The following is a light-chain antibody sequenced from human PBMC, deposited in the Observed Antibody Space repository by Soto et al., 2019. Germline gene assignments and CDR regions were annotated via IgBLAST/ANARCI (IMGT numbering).Light chain of an antibody. CDR3: SSFTAYNTVV. Sequence: SVLTQPASVSGSPGQSITISCTGTSSDVGGYSYVSWYQQHPGKAPKLMIYEVTNRPSGLSNRFSGSKSGNTASLTISGLQAEDEADYYCSSFTAYNTVVFGGGTKLTVL. J-gene: IGLJ2*01. CDR1: SSDVGGYSY. CDR2: EVT. V-gene: IGLV2-14*01.